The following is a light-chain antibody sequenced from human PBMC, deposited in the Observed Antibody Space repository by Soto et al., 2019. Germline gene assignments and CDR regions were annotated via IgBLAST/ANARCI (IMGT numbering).Light chain of an antibody. CDR3: QQYTNTNNPWM. CDR2: DAS. Sequence: IQVTQSPPTLSASVGDIVTITCRSSQTISTWMAWYQQKPGKAPKLLVYDASTLQSGVASRFSGSGSGTEFTLIISGLQPDDSATYYCQQYTNTNNPWMFGQGTKVDIK. V-gene: IGKV1-5*01. J-gene: IGKJ1*01. CDR1: QTISTW.